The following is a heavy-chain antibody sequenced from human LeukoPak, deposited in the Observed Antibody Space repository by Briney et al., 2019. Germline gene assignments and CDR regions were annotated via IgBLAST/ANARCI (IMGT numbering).Heavy chain of an antibody. J-gene: IGHJ4*02. CDR1: GGSLSTSSYY. CDR3: ARHADFALVEMATIMFDY. Sequence: SETLSLTCTVSGGSLSTSSYYWGWIRQPPGKGLEWIGSLYHTGSTYYNPSLKSRVNISVDTSKNQFSLKLNSVTAADTAVYYCARHADFALVEMATIMFDYWGQGTLVTVSS. D-gene: IGHD5-24*01. V-gene: IGHV4-39*01. CDR2: LYHTGST.